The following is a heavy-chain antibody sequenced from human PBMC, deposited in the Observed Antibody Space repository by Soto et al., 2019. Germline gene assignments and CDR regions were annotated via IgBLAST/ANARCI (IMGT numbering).Heavy chain of an antibody. V-gene: IGHV4-30-4*01. CDR1: GGSISSGDYY. CDR2: IYYSGST. Sequence: PSETLSLTCTVSGGSISSGDYYWSWIRQPPGKGLEWIGYIYYSGSTYYNPSLKSRVTISVDTSKNQFSLKLNSVTAADTAVYYCARAMVVTQNWFGPWGQGTLVTVSS. J-gene: IGHJ5*02. D-gene: IGHD2-21*02. CDR3: ARAMVVTQNWFGP.